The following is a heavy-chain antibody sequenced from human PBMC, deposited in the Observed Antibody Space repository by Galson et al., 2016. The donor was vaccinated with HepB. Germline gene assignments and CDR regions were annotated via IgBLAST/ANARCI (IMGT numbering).Heavy chain of an antibody. V-gene: IGHV3-30*04. CDR1: GFSFNDYG. D-gene: IGHD6-19*01. CDR2: ISYGGDI. J-gene: IGHJ5*02. CDR3: ARDWGSSGWYNWSDP. Sequence: SLRLSCAASGFSFNDYGFHWVRQAPGKGLEWLAMISYGGDIYYTDSVKGRFTISRDNSENTLYLQMNSLRPEDPGVYYCARDWGSSGWYNWSDPWGQGTLVTVSS.